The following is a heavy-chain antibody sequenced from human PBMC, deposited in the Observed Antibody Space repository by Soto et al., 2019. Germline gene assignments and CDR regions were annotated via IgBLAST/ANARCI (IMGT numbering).Heavy chain of an antibody. CDR1: GFTFSSYA. J-gene: IGHJ4*02. CDR2: LSGSSSPI. V-gene: IGHV3-48*02. D-gene: IGHD1-26*01. Sequence: GGSLRLSCAASGFTFSSYAMHWVRQAPGKGLEWVSYLSGSSSPIHYADSVKGRFTISRDNAKNSLFLQMNSLRDEDTAVYYCARGPSYNGYFDYWGQGTLVTVSS. CDR3: ARGPSYNGYFDY.